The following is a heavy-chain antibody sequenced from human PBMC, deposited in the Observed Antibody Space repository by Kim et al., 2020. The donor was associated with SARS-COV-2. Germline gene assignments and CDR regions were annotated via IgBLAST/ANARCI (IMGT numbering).Heavy chain of an antibody. CDR1: GYTFTSYY. CDR3: ARDLRPTTVTTTISY. CDR2: INPSGGST. J-gene: IGHJ4*02. Sequence: ASVKVSCKASGYTFTSYYMHWVRQAPGQGLEWMGIINPSGGSTSYAQKFQGRVTMTRDTSTSTVYMELSSLRSEDTAVYYCARDLRPTTVTTTISYWGQGTLVTVSS. D-gene: IGHD4-17*01. V-gene: IGHV1-46*01.